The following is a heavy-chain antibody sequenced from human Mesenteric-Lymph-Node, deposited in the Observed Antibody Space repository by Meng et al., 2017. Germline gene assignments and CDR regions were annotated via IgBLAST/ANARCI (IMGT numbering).Heavy chain of an antibody. CDR1: RGTFSIYA. V-gene: IGHV1-69*06. CDR2: IIPIFCTA. Sequence: LVQSGGDVNKPGSAVKVSCKSSRGTFSIYAIIWVRQAPGQGLEWMGRIIPIFCTANYAQKFQGRVTITADKSTSTAYMELSSLRSEDTAVYYCARVTRSSGWYYLDYWGQGTLVTVSS. CDR3: ARVTRSSGWYYLDY. D-gene: IGHD6-19*01. J-gene: IGHJ4*02.